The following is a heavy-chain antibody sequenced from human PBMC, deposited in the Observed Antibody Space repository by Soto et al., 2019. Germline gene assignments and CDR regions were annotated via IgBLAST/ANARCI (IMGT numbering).Heavy chain of an antibody. CDR1: GYTFTNYY. CDR3: AREPNESYYFDY. J-gene: IGHJ4*02. CDR2: IRPSGGRT. D-gene: IGHD5-18*01. Sequence: ASVKVSCKASGYTFTNYYIHWVRQAPGQGLEWLGIIRPSGGRTEYAQRFQGRVTMTRDTSTSTVYMELTSLTSEDTAVYYCAREPNESYYFDYQGQGSLVTVSS. V-gene: IGHV1-46*01.